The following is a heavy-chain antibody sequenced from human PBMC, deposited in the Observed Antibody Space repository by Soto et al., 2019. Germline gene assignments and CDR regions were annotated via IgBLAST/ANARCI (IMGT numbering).Heavy chain of an antibody. V-gene: IGHV1-69*08. Sequence: QVQLVQSGAEVKKPGSSVKVSCKASGGTFSSYTISWVRQAPGQGLEWMGRIIPILGIANYAQKFQGRVTRTADKSTSTAYMELSSLRSEDTAVYYCARDVTVAGISDDAFDIWGQGTMVTVSS. CDR3: ARDVTVAGISDDAFDI. CDR2: IIPILGIA. J-gene: IGHJ3*02. D-gene: IGHD6-19*01. CDR1: GGTFSSYT.